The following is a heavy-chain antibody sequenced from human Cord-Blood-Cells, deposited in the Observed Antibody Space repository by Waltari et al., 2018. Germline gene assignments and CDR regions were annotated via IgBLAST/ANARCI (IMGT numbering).Heavy chain of an antibody. CDR3: ARRGYGDYGYFQH. V-gene: IGHV4-39*01. CDR2: IYYSGST. Sequence: SLTCTVSGGSISSSSYYWGWIRQPPGKGLEWIGSIYYSGSTYYNPSLKSRVTISVDTSKNQFSLKLSSVTAADTAVYYCARRGYGDYGYFQHWGQGTLVTVSS. J-gene: IGHJ1*01. CDR1: GGSISSSSYY. D-gene: IGHD4-17*01.